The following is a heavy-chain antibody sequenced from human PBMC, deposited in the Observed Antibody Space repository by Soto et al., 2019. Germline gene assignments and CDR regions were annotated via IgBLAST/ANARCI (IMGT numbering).Heavy chain of an antibody. CDR1: GGSISSGGYS. V-gene: IGHV4-30-2*01. Sequence: TLSLTCAVSGGSISSGGYSWSWIRQPPGKGLEWIGYIYHSGSTYYNPSLKSRVTISVDRSKNQFSLKLSSVTAADTAVYYCARDRLYSSSWYNWFDPWGQGTLVTVSS. J-gene: IGHJ5*02. D-gene: IGHD6-13*01. CDR2: IYHSGST. CDR3: ARDRLYSSSWYNWFDP.